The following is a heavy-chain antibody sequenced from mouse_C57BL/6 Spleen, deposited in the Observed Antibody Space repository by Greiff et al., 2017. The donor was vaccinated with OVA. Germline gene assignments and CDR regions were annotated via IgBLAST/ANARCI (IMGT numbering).Heavy chain of an antibody. J-gene: IGHJ2*01. CDR1: GFTFSDYG. CDR2: ISSGSSTI. Sequence: EVKLMESGGGLVKPGGSLKLSCAASGFTFSDYGMHWVRQAPEKGLEWVAYISSGSSTIYYADTVKGRFTISRDNAKNTLFLQMTSLRSEDTAMYYCARASGDEGFDYWGQGTTLTVSS. CDR3: ARASGDEGFDY. V-gene: IGHV5-17*01. D-gene: IGHD6-2*01.